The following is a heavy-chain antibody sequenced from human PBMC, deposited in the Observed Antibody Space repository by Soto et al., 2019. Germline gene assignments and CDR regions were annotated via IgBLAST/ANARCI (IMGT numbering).Heavy chain of an antibody. D-gene: IGHD5-12*01. V-gene: IGHV2-5*02. J-gene: IGHJ4*02. Sequence: QITLKESGPTLVKPTQTLTLTCTFSGFWLRTRGVAVGWFRQPPGKALEWLALIYWDEDKWYSPSLKSRLTIADDTSKNQVVLTMTNVDPVDTATYYCAHRPRGYAYYFDYWGQGILVTVSS. CDR1: GFWLRTRGVA. CDR2: IYWDEDK. CDR3: AHRPRGYAYYFDY.